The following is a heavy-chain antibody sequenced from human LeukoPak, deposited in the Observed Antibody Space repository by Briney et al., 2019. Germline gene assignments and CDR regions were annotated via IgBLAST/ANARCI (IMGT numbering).Heavy chain of an antibody. CDR3: ARDLLGATEEYYFDY. V-gene: IGHV3-30-3*01. D-gene: IGHD1-26*01. CDR2: ISYDGSNK. J-gene: IGHJ4*02. Sequence: GGSLRLSCAGSGFTFSNYAMTWVRQAPGKGLEWVAVISYDGSNKYYADSVKGRFTISRDNSKNTLYLQMNSLRAEDTAVYYCARDLLGATEEYYFDYWGQGTLVTVSS. CDR1: GFTFSNYA.